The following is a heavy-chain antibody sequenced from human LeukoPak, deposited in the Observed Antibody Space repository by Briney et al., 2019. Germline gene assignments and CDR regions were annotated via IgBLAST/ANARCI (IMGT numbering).Heavy chain of an antibody. J-gene: IGHJ4*02. CDR3: ARDKRSSGWYDSGEWYFDY. CDR2: ISSSGSTI. Sequence: GGSLRLSCAASGFTFSDYYMSWIRQAPGKGLEWVSYISSSGSTIYYADSVRGRFTISRDNAKNSLYLQMNSLRAEDTAVYYCARDKRSSGWYDSGEWYFDYWGQGTLVTVSS. D-gene: IGHD6-19*01. V-gene: IGHV3-11*01. CDR1: GFTFSDYY.